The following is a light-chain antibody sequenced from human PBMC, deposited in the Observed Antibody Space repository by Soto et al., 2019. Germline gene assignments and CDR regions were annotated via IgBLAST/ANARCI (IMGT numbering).Light chain of an antibody. CDR3: QHYYSTRWK. CDR1: QSVLYSSNNKNY. Sequence: DIVMTQSPDSLAVSLGERATINCKSSQSVLYSSNNKNYLAWYQQKPGQPPKLLIYWASTRESGVPDRFSGSGSGTDFTISVGSGQGEHVAVYYCQHYYSTRWKFGEGTKLDIK. CDR2: WAS. V-gene: IGKV4-1*01. J-gene: IGKJ1*01.